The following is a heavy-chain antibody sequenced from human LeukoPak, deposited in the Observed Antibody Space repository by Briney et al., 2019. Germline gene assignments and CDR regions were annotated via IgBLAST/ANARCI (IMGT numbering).Heavy chain of an antibody. CDR3: AKWGPYDILTGRIN. V-gene: IGHV3-7*03. D-gene: IGHD3-9*01. J-gene: IGHJ4*02. CDR2: IKPDESEK. Sequence: PGGSLRLSCAASGFTFSNYWMTWVRQAPGKGLEWVANIKPDESEKYYVGSVKGRFTISRDNAKNSLYLQMNSLRAEDTAVYYCAKWGPYDILTGRINWGQETLVTVSS. CDR1: GFTFSNYW.